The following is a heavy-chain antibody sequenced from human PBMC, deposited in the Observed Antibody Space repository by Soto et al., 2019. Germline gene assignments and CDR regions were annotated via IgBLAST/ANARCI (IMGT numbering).Heavy chain of an antibody. J-gene: IGHJ4*02. D-gene: IGHD2-15*01. CDR3: VKDSAGSCCTFYLDY. Sequence: EVQLVESVGGLVQPGRSLRFSCAASGFTFDDYAMHWVRQAPGKGLEWVSGISWNSGRIGYADSVKGRFTISRDNAKNSLFLQMSSLRVEDTALYYCVKDSAGSCCTFYLDYWGQGALVTVSS. CDR1: GFTFDDYA. V-gene: IGHV3-9*01. CDR2: ISWNSGRI.